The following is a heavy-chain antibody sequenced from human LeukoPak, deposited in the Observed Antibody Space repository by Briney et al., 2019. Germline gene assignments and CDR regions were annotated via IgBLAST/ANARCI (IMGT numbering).Heavy chain of an antibody. Sequence: ASVKVSCKASGYTLTSYDINWVRQATGQGLEWMGWMNPNSGNTGYAQKFQGRVTMTRNTSISTAYMELSSLRSEDTAVYYCARGTYYYDSSGYSDPPNWFDPWGQGTLVTVSS. D-gene: IGHD3-22*01. CDR1: GYTLTSYD. CDR2: MNPNSGNT. CDR3: ARGTYYYDSSGYSDPPNWFDP. V-gene: IGHV1-8*01. J-gene: IGHJ5*02.